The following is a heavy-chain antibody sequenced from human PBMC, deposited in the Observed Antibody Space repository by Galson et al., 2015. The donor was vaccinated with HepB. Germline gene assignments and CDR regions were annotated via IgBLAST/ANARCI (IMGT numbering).Heavy chain of an antibody. D-gene: IGHD3-16*02. CDR1: GFTFEGAW. CDR3: TTESWRLGKLSYPPFDY. Sequence: SLRLPCAASGFTFEGAWLTGVAQAPGKGLEWVGGIKSKTDGGTADYAAPVKGRFTLLRDDSKNTLFLEMNSLETEDTAVYYCTTESWRLGKLSYPPFDYWGQGILVTVSS. V-gene: IGHV3-15*01. J-gene: IGHJ4*02. CDR2: IKSKTDGGTA.